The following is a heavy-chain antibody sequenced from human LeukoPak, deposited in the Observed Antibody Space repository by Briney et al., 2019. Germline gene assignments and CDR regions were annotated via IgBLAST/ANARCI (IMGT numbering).Heavy chain of an antibody. CDR2: ISGGAGTI. J-gene: IGHJ4*02. Sequence: GGSLRLSCAASGFTFSSQAMSWVRQAPGKGLEWVSVISGGAGTIYSADSVKGRFTISRDNSKSTLYLQMHSLRAEDTAVYYCAKIYCSSASCYFDYWGQGTLVTVSS. CDR1: GFTFSSQA. V-gene: IGHV3-23*01. D-gene: IGHD2-2*01. CDR3: AKIYCSSASCYFDY.